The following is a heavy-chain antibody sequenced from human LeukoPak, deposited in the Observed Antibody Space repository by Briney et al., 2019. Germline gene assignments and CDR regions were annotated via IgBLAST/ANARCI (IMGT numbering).Heavy chain of an antibody. CDR1: GYTFTGYY. D-gene: IGHD6-19*01. J-gene: IGHJ3*01. V-gene: IGHV1-2*02. CDR3: AKAQWLVLDAFDF. Sequence: ASVKVSCTASGYTFTGYYMHWVRQAPAQGLEWMGWINPNSGGANYAQKFQGRVTMTRDTSISTAYMELSRLTSDDTAVYYCAKAQWLVLDAFDFWGQGTMVTVSS. CDR2: INPNSGGA.